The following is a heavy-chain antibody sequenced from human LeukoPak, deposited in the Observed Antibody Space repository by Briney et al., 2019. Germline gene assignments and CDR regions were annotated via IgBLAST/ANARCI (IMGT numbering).Heavy chain of an antibody. CDR3: VSAYCGGDCYHSLLAN. V-gene: IGHV4-30-2*01. J-gene: IGHJ4*02. CDR1: GVSMGSGGYS. CDR2: IYHSGSS. D-gene: IGHD2-21*02. Sequence: SETLSLTCAVSGVSMGSGGYSWSWVRLPPGKGLEWIGYIYHSGSSSYNPSLKSRVTIPMDRSRNQFSLRLTSVTAAETAVYYCVSAYCGGDCYHSLLANWGQGILVTVSS.